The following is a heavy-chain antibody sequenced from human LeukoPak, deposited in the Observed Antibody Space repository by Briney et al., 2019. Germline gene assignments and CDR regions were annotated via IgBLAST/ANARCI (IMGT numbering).Heavy chain of an antibody. CDR1: GGSFSGYY. V-gene: IGHV4-34*01. D-gene: IGHD1-26*01. Sequence: SETLSLTCAVYGGSFSGYYWSWIRQPPGKGLEWIREINHSGSTNYNPSLKSRVTISVDTSKNQFSLKLSSVTAADTAVYYCARGRIVGATKGYFDYWGQGTLVTVSS. CDR3: ARGRIVGATKGYFDY. J-gene: IGHJ4*02. CDR2: INHSGST.